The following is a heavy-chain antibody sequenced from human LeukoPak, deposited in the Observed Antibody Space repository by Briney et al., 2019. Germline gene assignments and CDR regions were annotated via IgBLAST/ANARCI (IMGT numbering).Heavy chain of an antibody. V-gene: IGHV3-7*01. J-gene: IGHJ4*02. CDR2: IKPDGSQT. CDR1: GFTFSSYS. Sequence: GGSLRLSCAASGFTFSSYSMNWVRQAPGMGLEWVATIKPDGSQTFYVDSLKGRFTVSRDNAKNSMYLQMNSLRGEDTAIYYCARGSNWGGDYWGQGTLVTVSS. CDR3: ARGSNWGGDY. D-gene: IGHD3-16*01.